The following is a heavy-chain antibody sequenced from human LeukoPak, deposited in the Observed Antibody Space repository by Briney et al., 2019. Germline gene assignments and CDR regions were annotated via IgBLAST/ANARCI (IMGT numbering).Heavy chain of an antibody. CDR3: AKGPASSSWRPVQGY. CDR2: ISGSGGST. D-gene: IGHD6-13*01. V-gene: IGHV3-23*01. J-gene: IGHJ4*02. CDR1: GFTFSSYA. Sequence: GGSLRLSCAASGFTFSSYAVSWVRQAPGKGLEWVSAISGSGGSTYYADSVKGRFTISRDNSKNTLYLQMNSLRAEDTAVYYCAKGPASSSWRPVQGYWGQGTLVTVSS.